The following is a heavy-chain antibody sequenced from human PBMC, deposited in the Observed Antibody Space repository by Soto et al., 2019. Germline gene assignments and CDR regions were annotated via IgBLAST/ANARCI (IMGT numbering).Heavy chain of an antibody. D-gene: IGHD6-6*01. CDR2: IYPGDSDT. CDR1: GYSFTSYW. Sequence: GYSFTSYWIGWVRQMPGKGLEWMGIIYPGDSDTRYSPSFQGQVTISADKSISTAYLQWSSLKASDTAMYYCARRYSSSSAFDYWGQGTLVTVSS. J-gene: IGHJ4*02. CDR3: ARRYSSSSAFDY. V-gene: IGHV5-51*01.